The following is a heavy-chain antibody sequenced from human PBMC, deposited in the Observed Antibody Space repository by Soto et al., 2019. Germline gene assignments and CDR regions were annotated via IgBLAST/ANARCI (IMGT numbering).Heavy chain of an antibody. D-gene: IGHD4-17*01. Sequence: QVQLQESGPGLVKPSQTLSLTCTVSGGSISSGGYYWSWIRQHPGKGLEWIGYIYYSGSTYYNPSLKSRVTISVDTSKNQFSLKLSSVTAADTAVYYCARVGYGGNRRYWYFDLWGRGTLVTVSS. J-gene: IGHJ2*01. V-gene: IGHV4-31*03. CDR1: GGSISSGGYY. CDR2: IYYSGST. CDR3: ARVGYGGNRRYWYFDL.